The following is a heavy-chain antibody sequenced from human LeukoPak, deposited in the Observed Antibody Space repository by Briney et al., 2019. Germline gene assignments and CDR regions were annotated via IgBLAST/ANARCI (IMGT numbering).Heavy chain of an antibody. V-gene: IGHV3-23*01. CDR2: ISVSGGST. Sequence: GGSLRLSCAASGFTFSSYWMSWARQAPGKGLEWVSSISVSGGSTYYADSVKGRFTISRDNSKNTLYLQMNSLRAEDTAIYYCATPYDSSGFYYEGRVYWGQGTVVTVSS. D-gene: IGHD3-22*01. J-gene: IGHJ4*02. CDR1: GFTFSSYW. CDR3: ATPYDSSGFYYEGRVY.